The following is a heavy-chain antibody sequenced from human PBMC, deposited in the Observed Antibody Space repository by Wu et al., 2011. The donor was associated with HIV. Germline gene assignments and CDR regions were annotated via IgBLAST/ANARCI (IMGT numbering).Heavy chain of an antibody. Sequence: GREVKKPGASVKVSCKASGYIFTGSYMHWVRQAPGQGLEWMGWXNPNNGGTKYAQKFQGRVTMTRDTSISAAYMELSWLRSDDTAMYYCARELLDSDNLWGQGTLVTVSS. J-gene: IGHJ4*02. V-gene: IGHV1-2*02. CDR3: ARELLDSDNL. CDR2: XNPNNGGT. D-gene: IGHD3-22*01. CDR1: GYIFTGSY.